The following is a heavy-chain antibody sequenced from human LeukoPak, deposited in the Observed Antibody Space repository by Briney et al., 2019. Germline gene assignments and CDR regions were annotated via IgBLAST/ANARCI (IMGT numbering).Heavy chain of an antibody. D-gene: IGHD2-2*01. Sequence: PSETLSLTCTVSGGSISSGDYYWSWIRQPPGKGLEWIGYIYYSGSTYYNPSLKSRVTISVDTSKNQFSLKLSSVTAADTAVYYCAREGVVVPAAMNGFDPWGQETLVTVSS. CDR1: GGSISSGDYY. J-gene: IGHJ5*02. CDR3: AREGVVVPAAMNGFDP. CDR2: IYYSGST. V-gene: IGHV4-30-4*01.